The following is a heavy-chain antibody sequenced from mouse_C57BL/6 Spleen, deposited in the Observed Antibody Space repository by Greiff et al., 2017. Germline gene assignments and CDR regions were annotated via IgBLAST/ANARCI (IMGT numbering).Heavy chain of an antibody. CDR3: ARGRDDCYAMDY. Sequence: QVQLQQPGAELVMPGASVKLSCKASGYTFTSYWMHWVKQRPGQGLEWIGEIDPSDSYTNYNQKFKGKSTLTVDKSSSTAYMQLSSLTSEDSAVYYCARGRDDCYAMDYWGQGTSVTVAS. CDR2: IDPSDSYT. CDR1: GYTFTSYW. J-gene: IGHJ4*01. V-gene: IGHV1-69*01.